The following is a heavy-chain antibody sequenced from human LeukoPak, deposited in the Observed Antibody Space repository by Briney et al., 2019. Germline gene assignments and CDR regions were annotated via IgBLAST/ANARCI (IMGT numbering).Heavy chain of an antibody. CDR2: ISSSGSDI. CDR3: ASLHDIVVIPDATIDY. CDR1: AFTFSKYS. J-gene: IGHJ4*02. D-gene: IGHD2-2*01. V-gene: IGHV3-21*01. Sequence: KTGGSLRLSCAASAFTFSKYSMNWVRQAPGKGLEWVSCISSSGSDIYYGDSVKGRFTVSRDNGKNSLYLQMSSLRADDTAVYYCASLHDIVVIPDATIDYWGQGTLVTVSS.